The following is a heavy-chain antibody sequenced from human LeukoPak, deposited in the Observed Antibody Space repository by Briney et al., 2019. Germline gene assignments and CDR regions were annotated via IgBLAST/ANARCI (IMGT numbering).Heavy chain of an antibody. CDR1: GGSFSGYY. CDR3: ARGRGI. V-gene: IGHV4-34*01. CDR2: INHSGST. Sequence: SETLSLTCAVYGGSFSGYYWSWIRQPPGKGLEWIGEINHSGSTNYNPSLKSRVTISVDTSKNQFSLKLSSVTAADTAVYYCARGRGIWGQGTLVTVSS. J-gene: IGHJ4*02.